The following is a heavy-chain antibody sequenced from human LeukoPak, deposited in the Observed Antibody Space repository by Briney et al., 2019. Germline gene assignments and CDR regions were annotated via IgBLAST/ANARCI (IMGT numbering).Heavy chain of an antibody. D-gene: IGHD1-26*01. CDR3: ARIIVRYAFDI. CDR1: GFTFSSYS. J-gene: IGHJ3*02. CDR2: ISSSSSTI. Sequence: PGGSLRLSCAASGFTFSSYSMNWVRQAPGKGLEWVSYISSSSSTIYYADSVKGRFTISRDNAKNSLYLQMNSLRAEDTAVYYCARIIVRYAFDIWGQGTMVTVSS. V-gene: IGHV3-48*01.